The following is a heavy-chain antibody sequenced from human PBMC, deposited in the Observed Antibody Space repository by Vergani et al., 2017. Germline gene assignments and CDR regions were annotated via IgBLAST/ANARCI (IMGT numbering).Heavy chain of an antibody. V-gene: IGHV1-69*18. CDR1: GGTFSSYA. Sequence: QVQLVQSGAEVKKPGSSVKVSCKASGGTFSSYAISWVRQAPGQGLEWMGRIIPIFGTANYAQKFQGRVTITADESTSTAYMELSSLRTEDTAVYYCAGVRVVVAATHGESTGWFDPWGQGTLVTVSS. J-gene: IGHJ5*02. D-gene: IGHD2-15*01. CDR3: AGVRVVVAATHGESTGWFDP. CDR2: IIPIFGTA.